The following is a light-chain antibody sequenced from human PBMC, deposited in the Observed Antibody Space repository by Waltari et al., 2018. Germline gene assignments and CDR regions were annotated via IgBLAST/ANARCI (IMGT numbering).Light chain of an antibody. CDR2: SAS. J-gene: IGKJ1*01. V-gene: IGKV1-39*01. CDR1: QSVSNF. Sequence: IQMTQSPSSLSASIGDRVTITCRASQSVSNFLNWYQQKPGGAPHLLISSASSLQYGVPSRFSGSGSGTDFTLTISSLQPEDFATYYCQQSSSTPPWTFGQGTKVEIK. CDR3: QQSSSTPPWT.